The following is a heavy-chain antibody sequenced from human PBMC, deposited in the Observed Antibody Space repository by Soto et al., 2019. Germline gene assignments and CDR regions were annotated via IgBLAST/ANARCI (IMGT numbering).Heavy chain of an antibody. CDR3: AHTVARGAYWETFNY. CDR1: GFSLMTNGVG. V-gene: IGHV2-5*02. CDR2: IYRDDDK. Sequence: QITLKESGPTLVKLTETLTLTCTVSGFSLMTNGVGVGWFRQPPGKALEWLALIYRDDDKRYRPSLKSRVTITKDTTKNQVVLTMTNMDPVDIATYYCAHTVARGAYWETFNYWGQGTLVTVSS. D-gene: IGHD1-26*01. J-gene: IGHJ4*02.